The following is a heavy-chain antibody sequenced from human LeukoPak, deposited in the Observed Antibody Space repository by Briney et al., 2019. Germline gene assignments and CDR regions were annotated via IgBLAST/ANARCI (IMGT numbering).Heavy chain of an antibody. CDR1: GFTFSSYA. CDR2: ISGSGSTI. J-gene: IGHJ4*02. D-gene: IGHD6-13*01. V-gene: IGHV3-48*04. CDR3: ARAPYSSSWYYFDY. Sequence: GASLRLSCAASGFTFSSYAMSWVRQAPGKGLEWVSYISGSGSTISYADSVKGRFTISRDNAKNSLYLLMNSLRAEDTAVYYCARAPYSSSWYYFDYWGQGTLVTVSS.